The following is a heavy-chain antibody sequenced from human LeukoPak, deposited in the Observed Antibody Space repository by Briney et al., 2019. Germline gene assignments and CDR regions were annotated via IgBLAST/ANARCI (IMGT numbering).Heavy chain of an antibody. V-gene: IGHV3-9*01. CDR1: GFTFDDYA. Sequence: PGGSLRLSCAASGFTFDDYAMHWVRQAPGKGLEWVSGISWNSGSIGYADSVKGRFTISRDNAKNTLYLQMNSLRAEDTAVYYCAREAAAGPFDYWGQGTLVTVSS. J-gene: IGHJ4*02. CDR3: AREAAAGPFDY. D-gene: IGHD6-13*01. CDR2: ISWNSGSI.